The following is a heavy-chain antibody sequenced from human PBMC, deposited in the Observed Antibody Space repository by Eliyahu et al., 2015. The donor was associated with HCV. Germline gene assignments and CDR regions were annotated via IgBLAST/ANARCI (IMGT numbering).Heavy chain of an antibody. J-gene: IGHJ4*02. V-gene: IGHV3-64D*09. CDR1: GFTFSNFI. CDR3: VKGGFCSVTSCYYFDY. D-gene: IGHD2-2*01. CDR2: ISNNGRST. Sequence: EVQLVESGGGLVQAGGSLRLSCSASGFTFSNFIMHWVRQAPGKGLEYVSLISNNGRSTYYTDLVKGRFTISRDNSKNTLYLQLSSLRAEDTAVYYCVKGGFCSVTSCYYFDYWGQGTLVTVSS.